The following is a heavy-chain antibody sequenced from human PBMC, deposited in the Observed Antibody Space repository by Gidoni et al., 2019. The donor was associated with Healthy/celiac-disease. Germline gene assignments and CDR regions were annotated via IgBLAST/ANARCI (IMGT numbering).Heavy chain of an antibody. CDR2: IYWDEDK. CDR1: GFSLSTRGVG. Sequence: QITLKESGPTLVKPTQTLTLTCTFSGFSLSTRGVGVGWIRQLPGKALEGLALIYWDEDKRYSPSLKGRLTNNKETYKNQGVLTMTNMDPVDTATYYCAHIPRRYSSSRPATDYWGQGTLVTVSS. CDR3: AHIPRRYSSSRPATDY. V-gene: IGHV2-5*02. J-gene: IGHJ4*02. D-gene: IGHD6-13*01.